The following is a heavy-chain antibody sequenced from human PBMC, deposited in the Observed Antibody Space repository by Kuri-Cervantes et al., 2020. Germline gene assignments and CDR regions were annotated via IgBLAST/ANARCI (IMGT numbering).Heavy chain of an antibody. CDR3: ASSGSYYYNWFDP. D-gene: IGHD1-26*01. CDR1: GGSISSSSYY. V-gene: IGHV4-39*07. J-gene: IGHJ5*02. CDR2: IYYSGST. Sequence: GSLRLSCTVSGGSISSSSYYWGWIRQPPGKGLEWIGSIYYSGSTYYNPSLKSRVTISVDTSKNQFSLKLSSVTAADTAVYYCASSGSYYYNWFDPWGQGTLVTVSS.